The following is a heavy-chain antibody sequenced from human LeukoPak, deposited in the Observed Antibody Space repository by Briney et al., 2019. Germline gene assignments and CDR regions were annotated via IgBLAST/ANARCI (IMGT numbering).Heavy chain of an antibody. Sequence: GGSLRLSCVASGFTFSTAWMHWARHTPGKGLVWVSHINGDGRRINYADDVKGRFTISRDNPKNTLYLQMNSLRVEDTAVYYCVRDLPRTSGPWGQGTLVTVSS. D-gene: IGHD3-10*01. V-gene: IGHV3-74*01. CDR3: VRDLPRTSGP. J-gene: IGHJ5*02. CDR2: INGDGRRI. CDR1: GFTFSTAW.